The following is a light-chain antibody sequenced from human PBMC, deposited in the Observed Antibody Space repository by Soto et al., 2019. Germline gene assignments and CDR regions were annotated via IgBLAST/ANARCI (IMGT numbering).Light chain of an antibody. CDR3: ATWDRSLRVGV. V-gene: IGLV1-51*01. Sequence: QSVLTQPPSVSAAPGQKVTISCSGSSSNIGNNYVFWYQQLPGTAPKLLIYDNDKRPSGIPDRCSGSKSGTSATLGITGLQTGDEADYYCATWDRSLRVGVFGGGTKLTVL. J-gene: IGLJ2*01. CDR2: DND. CDR1: SSNIGNNY.